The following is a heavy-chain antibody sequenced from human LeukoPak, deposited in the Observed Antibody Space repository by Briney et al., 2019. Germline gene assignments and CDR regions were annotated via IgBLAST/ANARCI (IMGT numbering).Heavy chain of an antibody. V-gene: IGHV3-11*01. CDR2: ISSSGSTI. D-gene: IGHD6-13*01. J-gene: IGHJ4*02. CDR3: ARDGAYIAAAGQGKGPPDY. CDR1: GFTFSDYY. Sequence: PGGSLRLSCAASGFTFSDYYMSWIRQAPGKGLEWVSYISSSGSTIYYADSVKGRFTISRDNAKNSLYLQMNSLRAEDTAVYYCARDGAYIAAAGQGKGPPDYWGQETLVTVSS.